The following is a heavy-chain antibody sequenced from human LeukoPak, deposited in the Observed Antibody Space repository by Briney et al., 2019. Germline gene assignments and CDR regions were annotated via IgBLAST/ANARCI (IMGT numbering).Heavy chain of an antibody. D-gene: IGHD2-15*01. CDR1: GFTFSSYG. CDR2: IHHDGSNK. V-gene: IGHV3-30*02. Sequence: GGSLRLSCAASGFTFSSYGMHWVRQAPGKGLDWVAFIHHDGSNKYYADSVRGRFTISRDNSKNTLYLQMNSLRAEDTAVYYCAKDLGYCSGGSCPTTIDYWGQGTLVTVSS. CDR3: AKDLGYCSGGSCPTTIDY. J-gene: IGHJ4*02.